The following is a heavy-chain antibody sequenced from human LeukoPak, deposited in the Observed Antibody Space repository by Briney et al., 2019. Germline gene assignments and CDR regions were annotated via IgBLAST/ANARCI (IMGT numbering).Heavy chain of an antibody. V-gene: IGHV4-34*01. J-gene: IGHJ4*02. D-gene: IGHD1-26*01. CDR1: GGSFSGYY. CDR3: ASSPVGATDY. CDR2: INHSGST. Sequence: PSETLSLTCAVYGGSFSGYYWSWIRQPPGKGLEWIGEINHSGSTNYNPSLKSRVTISVDTSKNQFSLKLSSVTAADTAVYYCASSPVGATDYWGQGTLVTVSS.